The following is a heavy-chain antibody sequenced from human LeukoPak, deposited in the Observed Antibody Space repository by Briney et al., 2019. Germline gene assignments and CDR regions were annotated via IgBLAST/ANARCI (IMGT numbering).Heavy chain of an antibody. V-gene: IGHV3-53*01. Sequence: GGSLRLSCAASGFTVSSNYMSWVRQAPGKGLEWVSVIYSGGSTYYADSVKGRFTISRDNSKNTLYLQMNSLRAEDTAVYYCARGSDIVATIWFDPWGQGILVTVSS. CDR1: GFTVSSNY. D-gene: IGHD5-12*01. CDR2: IYSGGST. CDR3: ARGSDIVATIWFDP. J-gene: IGHJ5*02.